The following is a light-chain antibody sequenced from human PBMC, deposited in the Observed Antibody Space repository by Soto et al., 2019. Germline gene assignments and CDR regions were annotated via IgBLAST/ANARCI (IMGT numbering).Light chain of an antibody. CDR2: NAS. V-gene: IGKV1-5*01. J-gene: IGKJ1*01. Sequence: DIQMTQSPSTLSASVGDRVTITCRASQSITSWLAWYQQKPGKAPKLLIYNASSLQSGVPSRFSGSGSGTELTLTISSLQPDDFETYDCQQYNTYSWTFGRGTKVDIK. CDR3: QQYNTYSWT. CDR1: QSITSW.